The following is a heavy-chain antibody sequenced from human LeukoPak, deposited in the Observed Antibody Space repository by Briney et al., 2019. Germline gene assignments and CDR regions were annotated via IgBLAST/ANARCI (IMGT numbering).Heavy chain of an antibody. V-gene: IGHV4-39*07. CDR3: ARYSSSWSYYFDY. CDR1: GDSISSSSYY. CDR2: IYYSGST. J-gene: IGHJ4*02. Sequence: PSETLSLTCTVSGDSISSSSYYWGWIRQPPGKGLEWIGNIYYSGSTSYNPSLKSRVTISVDTSKNQFSLKLNSVTAADTAVYYCARYSSSWSYYFDYWGQGTLVTVSS. D-gene: IGHD6-13*01.